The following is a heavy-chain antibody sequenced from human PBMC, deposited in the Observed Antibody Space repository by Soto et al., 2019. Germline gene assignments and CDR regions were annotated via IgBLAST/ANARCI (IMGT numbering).Heavy chain of an antibody. CDR1: GFSLSNYHVA. V-gene: IGHV2-5*02. D-gene: IGHD3-10*01. J-gene: IGHJ3*02. CDR3: VHRETGAVAM. Sequence: QITLKESGPTLVKPTQTLTLTCTFSGFSLSNYHVAVAWIRQPPGKALEFLAVIHGDDFRRFSPSLNSRLTITKDTSKNQVVLIMTTMDPVETAKYYCVHRETGAVAMWGEGTTVPVSS. CDR2: IHGDDFR.